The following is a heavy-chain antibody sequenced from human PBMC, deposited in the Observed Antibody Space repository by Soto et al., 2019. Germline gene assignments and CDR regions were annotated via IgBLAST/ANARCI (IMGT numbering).Heavy chain of an antibody. V-gene: IGHV1-46*04. CDR2: INPSGGIT. D-gene: IGHD3-22*01. CDR3: ARDHSVTTSGYSYWWFDP. J-gene: IGHJ5*02. Sequence: QVQLVQSGAEVQKPGASVKVSCKASGYTFISNWIHWVRQAPGQGLQWMGVINPSGGITVYAQMLPVRVTMTRDTSAATVYMELSSLRSEDTAVYYCARDHSVTTSGYSYWWFDPWGQGTLVAVSS. CDR1: GYTFISNW.